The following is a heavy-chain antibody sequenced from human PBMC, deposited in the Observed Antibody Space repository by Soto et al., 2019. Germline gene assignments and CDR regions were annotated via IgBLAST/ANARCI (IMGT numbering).Heavy chain of an antibody. CDR1: GFNFNSYG. V-gene: IGHV3-48*03. J-gene: IGHJ2*01. D-gene: IGHD7-27*01. CDR2: ISTSGTTI. CDR3: ARDQPGEEDFDL. Sequence: EVQLVESGGGLVQPGGSLRVSCAASGFNFNSYGMNWVRQAPGKGLEWVSYISTSGTTIYYADSVKGRFTISRDNAKNSLFLQMNSLRAEDTAVYYCARDQPGEEDFDLWGRGTLVTVSS.